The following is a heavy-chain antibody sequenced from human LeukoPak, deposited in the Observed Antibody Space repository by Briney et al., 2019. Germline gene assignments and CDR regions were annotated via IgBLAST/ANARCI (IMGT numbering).Heavy chain of an antibody. CDR2: IKSKTDGGTT. J-gene: IGHJ3*02. CDR1: GFTFSNAW. CDR3: RCSGYIVLGPAI. V-gene: IGHV3-15*01. D-gene: IGHD5-12*01. Sequence: PGGSLRLSCAVSGFTFSNAWMSWVRQAPGKGLEWVGRIKSKTDGGTTDYAAPVKGRFTISRDDSKSIAYLQMNSLKTEDTAVYYCRCSGYIVLGPAIWGQGTMVTVSS.